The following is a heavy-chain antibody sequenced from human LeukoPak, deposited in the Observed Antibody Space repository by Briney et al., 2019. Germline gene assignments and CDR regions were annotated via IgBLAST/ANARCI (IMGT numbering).Heavy chain of an antibody. CDR3: LTVVETTIAAFDI. CDR1: GFTVSSNY. Sequence: PGGSLRLSCAASGFTVSSNYMSWVRQAPGKGLEWVSVIYSGGSTYYADSVKGRFTISRDNAKKTLYLQMNSLRVEDTAVYYCLTVVETTIAAFDIWGQGTMVTVSS. CDR2: IYSGGST. J-gene: IGHJ3*02. D-gene: IGHD1-26*01. V-gene: IGHV3-53*01.